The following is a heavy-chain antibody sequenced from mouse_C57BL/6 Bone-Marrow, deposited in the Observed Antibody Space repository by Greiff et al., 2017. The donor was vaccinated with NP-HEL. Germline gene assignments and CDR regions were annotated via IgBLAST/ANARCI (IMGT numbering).Heavy chain of an antibody. Sequence: VQLQQSGPGLVQPSQSLSITCTVSGFSLTSYGVHWVRQPPGKGLEWLGVIWSGGSTDYNAAFISRLSISKDNSKSQVFFKMNSLQADDTAIYYCAKTEFSLYYDYDGYFDVWGTGTTVTVSS. CDR2: IWSGGST. CDR3: AKTEFSLYYDYDGYFDV. J-gene: IGHJ1*03. V-gene: IGHV2-4*01. CDR1: GFSLTSYG. D-gene: IGHD2-4*01.